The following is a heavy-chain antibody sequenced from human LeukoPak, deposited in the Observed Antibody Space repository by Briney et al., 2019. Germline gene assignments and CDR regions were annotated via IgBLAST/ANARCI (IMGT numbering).Heavy chain of an antibody. Sequence: GGSLRLSCAASGFTFSSYAMSWVRQAPGKGLEWVSAISGSGGSTYYADSVKGRFTISRDNSKNTLYLQMNSLRAEDTAVYYCAKGPTPRFDDDFDWLLYFFYWGQGTLVTVSP. D-gene: IGHD3-9*01. J-gene: IGHJ4*02. CDR1: GFTFSSYA. V-gene: IGHV3-23*01. CDR3: AKGPTPRFDDDFDWLLYFFY. CDR2: ISGSGGST.